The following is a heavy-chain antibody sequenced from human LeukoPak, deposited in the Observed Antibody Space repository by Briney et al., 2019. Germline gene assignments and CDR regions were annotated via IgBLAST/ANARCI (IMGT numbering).Heavy chain of an antibody. CDR3: ASWDGLLNYFDY. CDR1: GFTFSSYA. D-gene: IGHD1-26*01. J-gene: IGHJ4*02. CDR2: ISYDGSNK. V-gene: IGHV3-30-3*01. Sequence: GGSLRPSCAASGFTFSSYAMHWVRQAPGKGLEWVAVISYDGSNKYYADSVKGRFTISRDNSKNTLYLQMNSLRAEDTAVYYCASWDGLLNYFDYWGQGTLVTVSS.